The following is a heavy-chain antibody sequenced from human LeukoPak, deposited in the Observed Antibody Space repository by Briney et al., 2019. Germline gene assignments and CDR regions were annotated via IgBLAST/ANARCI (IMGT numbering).Heavy chain of an antibody. Sequence: IPSETLSLTCSISGGSFSSNYWSWIRQPPGKELEWIGYVYYSGTTNYNPSLKSRIFISVDTSNNQFSLRLSSVTAADTAIYYCARGFFRGYQLSFGYWGQGILVTVSS. D-gene: IGHD6-25*01. J-gene: IGHJ4*02. V-gene: IGHV4-59*13. CDR3: ARGFFRGYQLSFGY. CDR1: GGSFSSNY. CDR2: VYYSGTT.